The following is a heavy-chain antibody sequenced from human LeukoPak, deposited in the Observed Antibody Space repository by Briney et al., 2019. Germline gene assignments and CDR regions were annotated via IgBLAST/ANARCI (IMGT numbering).Heavy chain of an antibody. CDR1: GFTFSSCA. V-gene: IGHV3-23*01. J-gene: IGHJ4*02. D-gene: IGHD1-1*01. Sequence: PRRSLRLSCAASGFTFSSCAMSRVRQAPGEGQDWVSAISGSGGSTYYADSVKGRFTISRDNSKNTLYLQMNSLRAEDTAVYYCAKVIYSGTLDYWGQGTLVTVSS. CDR2: ISGSGGST. CDR3: AKVIYSGTLDY.